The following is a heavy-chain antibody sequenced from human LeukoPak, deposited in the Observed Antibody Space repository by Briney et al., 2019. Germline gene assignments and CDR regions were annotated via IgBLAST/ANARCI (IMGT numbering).Heavy chain of an antibody. Sequence: GGSLRLSCAASGFTFSSYAMRWVRPPPGKGREWVAAISGSGRSTYSAASVKSRFTISRHYSKNTRYLQMSSLRAEGTPVYYCAKVEAARPGAHLVGWGQGTLVTVSS. CDR1: GFTFSSYA. J-gene: IGHJ4*02. V-gene: IGHV3-23*01. CDR2: ISGSGRST. D-gene: IGHD6-6*01. CDR3: AKVEAARPGAHLVG.